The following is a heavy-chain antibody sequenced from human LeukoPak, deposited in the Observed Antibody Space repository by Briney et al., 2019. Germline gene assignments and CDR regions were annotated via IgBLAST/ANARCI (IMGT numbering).Heavy chain of an antibody. Sequence: SETLSLTCTVSGYSISSGYYWGWIRQPPGKGLEWIGSIYHSGSTYYNPSLKSRVTISVDTSKNQFSLKLSSVTAADTAVYYCARGGYDFWSGFLAYYFDYWGQGTLVTVSS. D-gene: IGHD3-3*01. CDR2: IYHSGST. J-gene: IGHJ4*02. CDR3: ARGGYDFWSGFLAYYFDY. V-gene: IGHV4-38-2*02. CDR1: GYSISSGYY.